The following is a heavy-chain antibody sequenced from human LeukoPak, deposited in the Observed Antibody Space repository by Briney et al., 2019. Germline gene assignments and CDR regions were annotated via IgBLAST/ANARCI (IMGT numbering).Heavy chain of an antibody. CDR3: ARIGWERLGRAFDI. J-gene: IGHJ3*02. CDR1: GFTFSDNY. D-gene: IGHD1-26*01. Sequence: GGSLRLSCAASGFTFSDNYMTWVRQAPGKGLEWVSSIYNTGATHYAESVKGRFTISRDNSKNTLFLQMNSLRAEDMAVYYCARIGWERLGRAFDIWGQGTMVTVSS. V-gene: IGHV3-53*01. CDR2: IYNTGAT.